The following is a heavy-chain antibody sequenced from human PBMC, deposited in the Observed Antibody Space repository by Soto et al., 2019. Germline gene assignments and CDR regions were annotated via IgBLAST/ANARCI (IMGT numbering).Heavy chain of an antibody. CDR1: NETLTTYG. D-gene: IGHD6-6*01. Sequence: QVHLVQSGAEVKKPGASVKVSCKASNETLTTYGISWVRQAPGQGREWMGWVSGYSGHSSSAQEFQDRVIMTTDTTTNTAYMELMSLTSVDSAVYFCGRDSSSSGSYYGMDVWGQGTTVTVSS. CDR2: VSGYSGHS. CDR3: GRDSSSSGSYYGMDV. J-gene: IGHJ6*02. V-gene: IGHV1-18*01.